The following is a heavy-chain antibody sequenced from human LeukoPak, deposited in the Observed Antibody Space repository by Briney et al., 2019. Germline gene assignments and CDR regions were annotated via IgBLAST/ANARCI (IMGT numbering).Heavy chain of an antibody. V-gene: IGHV3-23*01. J-gene: IGHJ4*02. CDR2: ISGSGGTT. CDR3: ARDVRTTIFGVVRAFDY. D-gene: IGHD3-3*01. CDR1: GFTFSSYA. Sequence: PGGSLRLSCAASGFTFSSYAMSWVRQAPGKGLEWVSTISGSGGTTFYAGSVKGRFTISRDNSRAPLYLQMNSLRAEDTAVYYCARDVRTTIFGVVRAFDYWGQGTLVTVSS.